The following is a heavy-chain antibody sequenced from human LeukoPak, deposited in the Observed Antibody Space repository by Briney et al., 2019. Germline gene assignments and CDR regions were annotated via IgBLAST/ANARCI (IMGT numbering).Heavy chain of an antibody. CDR1: GGSISSGDYY. Sequence: SETLSLTCTVSGGSISSGDYYWSWIRQPPGKGLEWIGYIYYSGSTYYNPSLKSRVTISVDTSKNQFSLKLSSVTAADTAVYYCAREGGYYDTLTDDAFDIWGQGTMVTVSS. J-gene: IGHJ3*02. CDR2: IYYSGST. V-gene: IGHV4-30-4*08. CDR3: AREGGYYDTLTDDAFDI. D-gene: IGHD3-9*01.